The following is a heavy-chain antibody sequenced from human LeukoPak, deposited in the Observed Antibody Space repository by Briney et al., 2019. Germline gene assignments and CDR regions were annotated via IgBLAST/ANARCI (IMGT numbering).Heavy chain of an antibody. D-gene: IGHD6-13*01. CDR1: GYTFTSYD. J-gene: IGHJ6*03. V-gene: IGHV1-8*03. CDR3: ARADEGSSWYVLGLSSYYYYMDV. CDR2: MNPNSGNT. Sequence: ASVKVSCKASGYTFTSYDINWVRQAPGQGLEWMGWMNPNSGNTVYAQKFQGRVTITRNTSISTAYMELSSLRSEDTAVYYCARADEGSSWYVLGLSSYYYYMDVWGKGTTVTVSS.